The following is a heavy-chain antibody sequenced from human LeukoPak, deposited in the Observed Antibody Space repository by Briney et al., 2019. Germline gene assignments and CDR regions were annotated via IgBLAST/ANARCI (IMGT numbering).Heavy chain of an antibody. CDR2: IHNSGRT. D-gene: IGHD1-14*01. Sequence: PSETLSLTRSVSGGSVSSYYWSWIRQSPGKGLEWIGYIHNSGRTNYNPSLKSRVTGFVDTSKNQVSLRLSSVTAADTAVYYCARHGTISSESYFDYWGQGALVTVSS. CDR1: GGSVSSYY. J-gene: IGHJ4*02. V-gene: IGHV4-59*08. CDR3: ARHGTISSESYFDY.